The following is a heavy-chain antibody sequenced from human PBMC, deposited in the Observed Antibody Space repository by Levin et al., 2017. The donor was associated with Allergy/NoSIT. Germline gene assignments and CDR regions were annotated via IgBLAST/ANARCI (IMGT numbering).Heavy chain of an antibody. V-gene: IGHV5-51*01. D-gene: IGHD3-10*01. CDR1: GYSFNSYW. CDR2: IYPGNSDT. Sequence: PGGSLRLSCEASGYSFNSYWIAWVRQMPGKGLEWMGIIYPGNSDTRYSPSFQGHVTMSADKSISTAYLQWSSLRTSDTATFYCARWFGEEDGLDVWGQGTTVIVSS. CDR3: ARWFGEEDGLDV. J-gene: IGHJ6*02.